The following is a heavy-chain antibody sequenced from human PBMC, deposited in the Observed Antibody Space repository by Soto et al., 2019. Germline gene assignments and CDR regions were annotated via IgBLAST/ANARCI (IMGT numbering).Heavy chain of an antibody. V-gene: IGHV1-18*04. D-gene: IGHD1-7*01. CDR3: ARDLTGTASYYYYGMDV. CDR1: GYTFTSYG. CDR2: ISAYNGNT. J-gene: IGHJ6*02. Sequence: QVQLVQSGAEVKKPGASVKVSCKASGYTFTSYGITWVRQAPGQGLEWMGWISAYNGNTNYAQKLQGRVTITTDTSPSTAYMELRSLRSDDTAVYYCARDLTGTASYYYYGMDVWGQGTTVTVSS.